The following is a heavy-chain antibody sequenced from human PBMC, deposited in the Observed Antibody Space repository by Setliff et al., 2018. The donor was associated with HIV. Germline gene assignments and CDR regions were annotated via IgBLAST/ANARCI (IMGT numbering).Heavy chain of an antibody. V-gene: IGHV1-69*13. CDR2: IITIFGTA. CDR1: GGTFSTYA. CDR3: ASVPPGREAFDI. Sequence: SVKVSCKASGGTFSTYAVSWVRQAPGQGLEWMGGIITIFGTANYAQKFQGRVTITADESTSTAYMELGSLRSEDTAVYYCASVPPGREAFDIWGQGTMVTVSS. J-gene: IGHJ3*02.